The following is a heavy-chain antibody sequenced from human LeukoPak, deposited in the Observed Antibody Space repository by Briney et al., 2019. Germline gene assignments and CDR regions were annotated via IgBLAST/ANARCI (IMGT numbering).Heavy chain of an antibody. Sequence: ASVKVSCKASGYTFTGYYMHWVRQAPGQGLEWMGWINPNSGGTNYAQKFQGWVTMTRDTSISTAYMELSRLRSDDTAVYYCARAGGGYSYGAIDHWGQGTLVTVSS. CDR2: INPNSGGT. CDR3: ARAGGGYSYGAIDH. J-gene: IGHJ4*02. CDR1: GYTFTGYY. V-gene: IGHV1-2*04. D-gene: IGHD5-18*01.